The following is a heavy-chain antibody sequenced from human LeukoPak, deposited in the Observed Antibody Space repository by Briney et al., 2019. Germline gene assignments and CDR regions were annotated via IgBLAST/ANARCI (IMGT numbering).Heavy chain of an antibody. V-gene: IGHV5-51*01. J-gene: IGHJ4*02. CDR3: ARLTMRYINGWYAIDY. CDR2: ITPDDSDT. CDR1: GYSFTTYG. D-gene: IGHD6-19*01. Sequence: GESLKISCKGSGYSFTTYGIVWVRQMPGKGLEWMGIITPDDSDTRFSPSFQGQVTISADNSINTAYLQWSSLKASDTAIYYCARLTMRYINGWYAIDYWGQGTLVTVSS.